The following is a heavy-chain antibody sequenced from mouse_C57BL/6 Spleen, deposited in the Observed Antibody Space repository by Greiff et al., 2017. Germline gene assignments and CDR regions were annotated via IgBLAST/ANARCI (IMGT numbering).Heavy chain of an antibody. Sequence: VQLQQSGPELVKPGASVKIPCKASGYTFTDYNMDWVKQSHGKSLEWIGDINPNNGGTIYNQKFKGKATLTVDKSSSTAYMELRSLTSEDTAVYYGARCDYGSNYYAMDYWGQGTSVTVSS. J-gene: IGHJ4*01. CDR2: INPNNGGT. CDR1: GYTFTDYN. D-gene: IGHD1-1*01. CDR3: ARCDYGSNYYAMDY. V-gene: IGHV1-18*01.